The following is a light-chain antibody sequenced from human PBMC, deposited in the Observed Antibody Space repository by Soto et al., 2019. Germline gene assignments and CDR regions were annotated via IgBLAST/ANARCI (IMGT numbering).Light chain of an antibody. Sequence: EVVLTQSPGTLSLSSGERATLSCRASQSVINSYLAWYQHKPGQAPRLLLYGAYNRAPAFPARFSGSESGTDFTLTISSLQTEDFATYYCQQSYSTPPTFGGGTKVDIK. CDR2: GAY. V-gene: IGKV3-20*01. J-gene: IGKJ4*01. CDR1: QSVINSY. CDR3: QQSYSTPPT.